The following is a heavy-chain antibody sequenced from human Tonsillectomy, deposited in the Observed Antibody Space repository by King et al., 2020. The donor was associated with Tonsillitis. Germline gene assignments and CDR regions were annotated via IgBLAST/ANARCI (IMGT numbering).Heavy chain of an antibody. D-gene: IGHD3-3*01. CDR1: GYTFTSYG. Sequence: VQLVESGAEEKKPGASVKVSCKASGYTFTSYGISWVRQAPGQGLEWMGWISAYNGNTNYAQKLQGRVTMTTDTSTSTAYMELRSLRSDDTAVYYCARDPITIFGVVIIPGYMDVWGKGTTVTVSS. V-gene: IGHV1-18*01. CDR3: ARDPITIFGVVIIPGYMDV. J-gene: IGHJ6*03. CDR2: ISAYNGNT.